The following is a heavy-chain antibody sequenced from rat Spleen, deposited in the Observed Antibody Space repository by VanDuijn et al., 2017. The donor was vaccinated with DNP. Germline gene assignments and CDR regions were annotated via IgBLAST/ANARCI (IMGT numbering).Heavy chain of an antibody. Sequence: EVKLVESGGGLVQPGRSLKLSCAASGFIFSDYYMAWVRQSPSKGLEWVASLSFDGSKTYYRDSVTGRLTISRDNAKNTLYLQVDSLRSEDTATYYCARHMDTGPYYAMDVWGQGISVTVSS. D-gene: IGHD4-1*01. CDR2: LSFDGSKT. V-gene: IGHV5-25*01. J-gene: IGHJ4*01. CDR3: ARHMDTGPYYAMDV. CDR1: GFIFSDYY.